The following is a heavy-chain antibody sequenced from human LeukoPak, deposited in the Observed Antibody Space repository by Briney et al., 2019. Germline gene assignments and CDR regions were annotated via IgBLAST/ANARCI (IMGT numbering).Heavy chain of an antibody. CDR1: GYTFTSYD. V-gene: IGHV1-8*01. Sequence: ASVKVPCKASGYTFTSYDINWVRQATGQGLEWMGWMNPNSGNTGYAQKFQGRVTMTRNTSISTAYMELSSLRSEDTAVYYCARDAPDGGVSKFDYWGQGTLVTVSS. CDR2: MNPNSGNT. CDR3: ARDAPDGGVSKFDY. J-gene: IGHJ4*02. D-gene: IGHD3-3*01.